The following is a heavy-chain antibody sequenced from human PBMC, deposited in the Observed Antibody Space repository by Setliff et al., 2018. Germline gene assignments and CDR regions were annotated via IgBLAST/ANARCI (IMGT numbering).Heavy chain of an antibody. CDR1: GFAFNTYW. J-gene: IGHJ6*02. CDR2: INGDGSVA. D-gene: IGHD2-21*01. CDR3: TRDIVVFTDIDYYYSGMDV. Sequence: HPGGSLSLSCAASGFAFNTYWMHWVRQVPGKGLVWVARINGDGSVANYADAVKGRFTISRDNAKNTLSLQMNTLKAEDTAVYYCTRDIVVFTDIDYYYSGMDVWGQGTAVTVSS. V-gene: IGHV3-74*01.